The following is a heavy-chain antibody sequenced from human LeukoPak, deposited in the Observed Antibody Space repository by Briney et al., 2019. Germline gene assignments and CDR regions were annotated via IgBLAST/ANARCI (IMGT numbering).Heavy chain of an antibody. CDR1: GFSFSSNG. D-gene: IGHD1-1*01. Sequence: GGSLRLSCAASGFSFSSNGMHWVRQAPGKGLEWVAVIWYDGSNKYYADSVKGRFTISRDNSKNTLYLQMNSLRAEDTAVYYCARVEAGTTSFTYYYYYGMDVWGQGTTVTVSS. CDR3: ARVEAGTTSFTYYYYYGMDV. J-gene: IGHJ6*02. V-gene: IGHV3-33*01. CDR2: IWYDGSNK.